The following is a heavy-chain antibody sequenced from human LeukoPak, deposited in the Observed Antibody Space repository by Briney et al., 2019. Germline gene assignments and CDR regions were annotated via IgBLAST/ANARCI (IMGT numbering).Heavy chain of an antibody. D-gene: IGHD6-13*01. CDR1: GGSISSYY. CDR2: IYYSGST. V-gene: IGHV4-59*12. J-gene: IGHJ4*02. CDR3: ARDVAAAYGYFDY. Sequence: SETLSLTCTVSGGSISSYYWSWIRQPPGKGLEWIGYIYYSGSTNYNPSLKSRVTISVDTSKNQFSLELSSVTAADTAVYYCARDVAAAYGYFDYWGQGTLVTVSS.